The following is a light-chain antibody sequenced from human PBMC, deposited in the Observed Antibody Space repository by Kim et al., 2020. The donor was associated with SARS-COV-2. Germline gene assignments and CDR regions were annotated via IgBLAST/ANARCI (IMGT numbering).Light chain of an antibody. Sequence: SASVGDVVTITCQSSQDIKKFLNGFIQKPGAAPRLLIYEATHLQIGVPSRFSASGSRTAFSLTITNLQPEDLGTYFCQQYEKLPYTFGQGTKLEI. CDR2: EAT. J-gene: IGKJ2*01. CDR3: QQYEKLPYT. CDR1: QDIKKF. V-gene: IGKV1-33*01.